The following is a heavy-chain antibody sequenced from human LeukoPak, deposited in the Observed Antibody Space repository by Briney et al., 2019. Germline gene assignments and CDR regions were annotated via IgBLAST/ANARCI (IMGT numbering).Heavy chain of an antibody. D-gene: IGHD3-3*01. Sequence: GGSLRLSCAASGFTFSSYDMHWVRQASGKGLEWVAVISDDRSNKCYADSVKGRFTISRDNSKNTLYLQMNSLRAEDTAVYYCAKSYYDFWSGYYQTFDYWGQGTLVTVSS. J-gene: IGHJ4*02. CDR2: ISDDRSNK. CDR3: AKSYYDFWSGYYQTFDY. V-gene: IGHV3-30*18. CDR1: GFTFSSYD.